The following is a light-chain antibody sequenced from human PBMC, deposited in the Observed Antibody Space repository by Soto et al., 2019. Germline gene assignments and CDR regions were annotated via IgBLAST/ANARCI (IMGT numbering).Light chain of an antibody. V-gene: IGKV3-20*01. CDR2: GAS. Sequence: ETVLTQSPGTLSLSPRERATLSCRASQTIRSNYLAWYRQTPGQAPRLLIYGASNRATGIADRFSGSWSGTDFTLLISRLEPEDFALYYCLQYGSSPWTFGQGTKVEIK. CDR3: LQYGSSPWT. J-gene: IGKJ1*01. CDR1: QTIRSNY.